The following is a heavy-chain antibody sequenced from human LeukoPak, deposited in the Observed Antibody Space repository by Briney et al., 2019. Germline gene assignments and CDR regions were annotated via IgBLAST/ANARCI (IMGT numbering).Heavy chain of an antibody. CDR1: GFTLSRHW. V-gene: IGHV3-7*01. CDR2: KKLECGED. Sequence: GGSLSLSCAACGFTLSRHWMRWVRQAPGKGLVGVPEKKLECGEDNYVGAETGRSTISRDKATISIYLHMNRLRAEDTAVYFYARGMVRGVMDYWGQGNLVTVSS. J-gene: IGHJ4*02. D-gene: IGHD3-10*01. CDR3: ARGMVRGVMDY.